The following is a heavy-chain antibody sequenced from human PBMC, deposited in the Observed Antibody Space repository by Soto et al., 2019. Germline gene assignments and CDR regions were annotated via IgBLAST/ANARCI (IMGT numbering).Heavy chain of an antibody. CDR1: GFSFSADGVG. D-gene: IGHD3-16*01. J-gene: IGHJ3*01. V-gene: IGHV2-5*02. CDR2: IYWDDDT. Sequence: HITLKESGPTLVKPTQTLTLTCIFSGFSFSADGVGVGWIRQPPGKTLEWLALIYWDDDTRYRPSLKSRLTTTKXSXKHXVVLTMTNMAPLDTATYYCAHAFGGTSWPNDAFDVWGQGTVVTVSS. CDR3: AHAFGGTSWPNDAFDV.